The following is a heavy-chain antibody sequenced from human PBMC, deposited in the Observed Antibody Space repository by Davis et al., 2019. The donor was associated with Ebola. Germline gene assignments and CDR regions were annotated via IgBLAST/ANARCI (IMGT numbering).Heavy chain of an antibody. CDR2: ISGSGGSI. CDR3: ASTIRAARLQGYFDY. CDR1: GFTFSSYA. V-gene: IGHV3-23*01. J-gene: IGHJ4*02. Sequence: GESLKISCAASGFTFSSYAMSWVRQAPGKGLEWVSAISGSGGSIYYADSVKGRFTISRDNSKNTLYLQMNSLRAEDTAVYYCASTIRAARLQGYFDYWGQGTLVTVSS. D-gene: IGHD6-6*01.